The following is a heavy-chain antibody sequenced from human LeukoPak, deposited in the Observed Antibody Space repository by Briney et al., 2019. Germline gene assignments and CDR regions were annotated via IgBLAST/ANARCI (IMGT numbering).Heavy chain of an antibody. CDR1: GFTFSSYA. Sequence: PGRSLRLSCAASGFTFSSYAMHWVRQAPGKGLXXXSSISSSSSYIYYADSVKGRFTISRDNAKNSLYLQMNSLRAEDTAVYYCARGTSNYDILTGYYSDVDYWGQGTLVTVSS. D-gene: IGHD3-9*01. CDR3: ARGTSNYDILTGYYSDVDY. V-gene: IGHV3-21*01. J-gene: IGHJ4*02. CDR2: ISSSSSYI.